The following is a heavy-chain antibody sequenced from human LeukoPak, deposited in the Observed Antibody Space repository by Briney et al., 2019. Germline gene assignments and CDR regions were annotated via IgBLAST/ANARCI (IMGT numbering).Heavy chain of an antibody. J-gene: IGHJ4*02. CDR3: ARESAVAGRFSDY. D-gene: IGHD6-19*01. CDR1: GFTFSDYY. V-gene: IGHV3-11*04. Sequence: GGSLRLSCAASGFTFSDYYMSWIRQAPGKGLEWVSYISSSGSTIYYADSVKGRFTISRDNAKNTLYLQMNSLRAEDTAVYYCARESAVAGRFSDYWGQGTLATVSS. CDR2: ISSSGSTI.